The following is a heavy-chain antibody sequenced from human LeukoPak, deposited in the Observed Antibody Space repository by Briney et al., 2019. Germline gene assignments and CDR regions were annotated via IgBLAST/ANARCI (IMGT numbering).Heavy chain of an antibody. D-gene: IGHD1-14*01. V-gene: IGHV1-46*03. Sequence: VASVKVSCKASGYTFTGYYMHWVRQAPGQGLEWMGIINPSGGSTSYAQKFQGRVTMTRDMSTSTVYMELSSLRSEDTAVYYCARELPQSYYFDYWGQGTLVTVSS. CDR1: GYTFTGYY. CDR3: ARELPQSYYFDY. CDR2: INPSGGST. J-gene: IGHJ4*02.